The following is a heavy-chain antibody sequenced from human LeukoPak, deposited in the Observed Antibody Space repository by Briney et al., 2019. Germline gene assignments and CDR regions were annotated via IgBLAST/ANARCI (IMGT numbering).Heavy chain of an antibody. Sequence: PGGSLRLSCAASGFTFSSYAMSWVRQAPGKGLEWVSSISSSSSYIYYADSVKGRFTISRDNAKNSLYLQMNSLRAEDTAVYYCASLTIVVVPAARGGDAFDIWGQGTMVTVSS. D-gene: IGHD2-2*01. V-gene: IGHV3-21*01. CDR2: ISSSSSYI. CDR3: ASLTIVVVPAARGGDAFDI. J-gene: IGHJ3*02. CDR1: GFTFSSYA.